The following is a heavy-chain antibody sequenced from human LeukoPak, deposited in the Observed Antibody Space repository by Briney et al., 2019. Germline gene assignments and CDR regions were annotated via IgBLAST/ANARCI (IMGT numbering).Heavy chain of an antibody. CDR1: GGTFSSYA. J-gene: IGHJ4*02. D-gene: IGHD3-10*01. Sequence: SVKVSCKASGGTFSSYAISWVRQAPGQGLEWMGRIIPILGIANYAQKFQGRVTITADKSTSTAYIELSSLRSEDTAVYYCARGRSYYGSGSYYDFDYWGQGTLVTVSS. CDR3: ARGRSYYGSGSYYDFDY. V-gene: IGHV1-69*04. CDR2: IIPILGIA.